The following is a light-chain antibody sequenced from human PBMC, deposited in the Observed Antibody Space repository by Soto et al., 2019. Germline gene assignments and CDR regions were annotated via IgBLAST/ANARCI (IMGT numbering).Light chain of an antibody. J-gene: IGKJ5*01. CDR1: QSVRNNY. Sequence: EIVLTQSPGTLSLSPGERATLSCRASQSVRNNYLAWYHQKPGQAPRLLIYDASNRATGIPARFSGSGSGTDFTLTISSLEPEDFAVYYCQQRHMWPITFGQGTRLEIK. CDR3: QQRHMWPIT. V-gene: IGKV3-11*01. CDR2: DAS.